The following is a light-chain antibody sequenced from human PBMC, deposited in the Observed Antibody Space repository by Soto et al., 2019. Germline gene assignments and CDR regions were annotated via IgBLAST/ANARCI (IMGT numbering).Light chain of an antibody. CDR1: QSISSTY. J-gene: IGKJ1*01. Sequence: EIVLTQSPGTLSLSPGERATLSCRASQSISSTYLAWYQQKPGQAPRLLIHGASSRATGIPDRFSGSGSETDFTLTINRLEPEDFAVYYCQQYGNAPWTFGQGTKVDI. CDR3: QQYGNAPWT. CDR2: GAS. V-gene: IGKV3-20*01.